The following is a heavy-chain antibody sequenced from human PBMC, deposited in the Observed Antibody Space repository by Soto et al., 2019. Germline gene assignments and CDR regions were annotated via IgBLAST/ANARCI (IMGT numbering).Heavy chain of an antibody. J-gene: IGHJ6*02. CDR3: ARVSSISYLYYYYYYGMDL. Sequence: QVQLVQSGAEVKKPGASVKVSCKASGYTFTSYDINWVRQATGQGLEWMGWMNPNSGNTGYAQKFQGRVTMTRNTSKSTASMELSSLRSEDPAVYYCARVSSISYLYYYYYYGMDLWGQGTTVTVSS. D-gene: IGHD6-13*01. CDR1: GYTFTSYD. V-gene: IGHV1-8*01. CDR2: MNPNSGNT.